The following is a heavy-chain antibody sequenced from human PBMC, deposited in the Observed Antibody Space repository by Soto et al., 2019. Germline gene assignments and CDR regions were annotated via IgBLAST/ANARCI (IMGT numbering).Heavy chain of an antibody. CDR1: GDSVSSNSAA. CDR2: TYYRSKWYN. Sequence: KQSQTLSLTCAISGDSVSSNSAAWNWIRQSPSRGLEWLGRTYYRSKWYNDYAVSVKSRITINPDTSKNQFSLQLNSVTPEDTAVYYCARDGGELLWFGELFWFDPWGQGTLVTVSS. CDR3: ARDGGELLWFGELFWFDP. D-gene: IGHD3-10*01. J-gene: IGHJ5*02. V-gene: IGHV6-1*01.